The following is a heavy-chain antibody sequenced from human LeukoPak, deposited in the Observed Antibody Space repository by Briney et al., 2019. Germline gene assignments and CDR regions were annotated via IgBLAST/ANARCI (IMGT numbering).Heavy chain of an antibody. J-gene: IGHJ4*02. D-gene: IGHD2-2*01. CDR3: ARQYCSSTSCYSTDFDY. V-gene: IGHV5-51*01. Sequence: GESLKISCKGSGYSFTSYWIGWVRQMPGKGLEWMGIIYPGDSDTRYSPSFQGQVTISADKSISTAYLQWSSPKASDTAMYYCARQYCSSTSCYSTDFDYWGQGTLVTVSS. CDR2: IYPGDSDT. CDR1: GYSFTSYW.